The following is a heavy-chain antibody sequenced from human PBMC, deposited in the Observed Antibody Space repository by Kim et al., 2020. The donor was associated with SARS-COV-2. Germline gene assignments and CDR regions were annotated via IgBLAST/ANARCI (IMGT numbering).Heavy chain of an antibody. D-gene: IGHD3-22*01. CDR1: GYTLTELS. V-gene: IGHV1-24*01. CDR3: ATDRANYYDSSGYCY. CDR2: FDPEDGET. J-gene: IGHJ4*02. Sequence: ASVKVSCKFSGYTLTELSMHWVRQAPGKGLEWMGGFDPEDGETIYAQKFQGRVTMTEDTSTDTAYMELSSLRSEDTAVYYCATDRANYYDSSGYCYWGQGTLVTVSS.